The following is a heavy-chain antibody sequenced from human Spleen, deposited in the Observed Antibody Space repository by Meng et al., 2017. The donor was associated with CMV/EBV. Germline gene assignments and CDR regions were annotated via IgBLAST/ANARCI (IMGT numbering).Heavy chain of an antibody. D-gene: IGHD7-27*01. V-gene: IGHV3-21*01. CDR2: ISGSSSSI. J-gene: IGHJ3*02. CDR3: ARLELGKGAFDI. Sequence: GESLKISCAASGFTFSSYSMNWVRQAPGKGLEWVSFISGSSSSIYYADSVKGRITISRDNAKKSLYLQMNSLRAEDTAVYYCARLELGKGAFDIWGQGTMVTVSS. CDR1: GFTFSSYS.